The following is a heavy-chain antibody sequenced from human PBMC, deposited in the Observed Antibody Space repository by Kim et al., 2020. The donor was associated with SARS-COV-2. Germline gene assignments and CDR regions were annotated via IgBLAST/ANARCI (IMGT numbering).Heavy chain of an antibody. CDR2: MNPNSGNA. D-gene: IGHD3-10*01. V-gene: IGHV1-8*01. CDR3: ARGFGMVRGVLFAY. CDR1: GYTFTNYD. Sequence: ASVKVSCKASGYTFTNYDINWVRQATGQGLEWLGWMNPNSGNAGYAQKFQGRVTMTRSTSINTAYMELSSLRSDDTAVYYCARGFGMVRGVLFAYWGQGTLVTVSS. J-gene: IGHJ4*02.